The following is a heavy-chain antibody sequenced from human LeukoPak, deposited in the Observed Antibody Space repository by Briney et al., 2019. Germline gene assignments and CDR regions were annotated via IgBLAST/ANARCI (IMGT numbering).Heavy chain of an antibody. J-gene: IGHJ6*02. V-gene: IGHV4-34*01. Sequence: SSETLSLTCAVYGVSFSGYYWSWIRQPPGKGLEWIGETNHSGSTNYNPSLKSRVTISVDTSKNQFSLKLSSVTAADTAVYYCARIHGDYALYYYYGMDVWGQGTTVTVSS. CDR2: TNHSGST. CDR3: ARIHGDYALYYYYGMDV. D-gene: IGHD4-17*01. CDR1: GVSFSGYY.